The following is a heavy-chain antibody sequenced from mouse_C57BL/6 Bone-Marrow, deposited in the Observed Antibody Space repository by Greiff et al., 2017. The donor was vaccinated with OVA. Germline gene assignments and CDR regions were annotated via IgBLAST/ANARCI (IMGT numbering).Heavy chain of an antibody. D-gene: IGHD1-1*01. J-gene: IGHJ3*01. CDR3: ARQILPYYYGSSYWFAY. CDR1: GFTFSSYT. CDR2: ISGGGGNT. V-gene: IGHV5-9*01. Sequence: EVQVVESGGGLVKPGGSLKLSCAASGFTFSSYTMSWVRQTPEKRLEWVATISGGGGNTYYPASVKGRFTISRDNAKNTLYLQMSSMRSEDTALYYCARQILPYYYGSSYWFAYWGQGTLVTVSA.